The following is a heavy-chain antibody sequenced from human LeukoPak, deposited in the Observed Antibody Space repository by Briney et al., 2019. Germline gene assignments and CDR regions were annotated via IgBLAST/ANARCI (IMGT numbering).Heavy chain of an antibody. J-gene: IGHJ6*03. CDR3: ARVTLYYMDV. CDR2: IYYSGST. V-gene: IGHV4-39*07. CDR1: GGSISSSSYY. Sequence: SETLSLTCTVSGGSISSSSYYWGWIRQPPGKGLEWIGSIYYSGSTYYNPSLKSRVTISVDTSKNQFSLKLSSVTAAGTAVYYCARVTLYYMDVWGKGTTVTVSS.